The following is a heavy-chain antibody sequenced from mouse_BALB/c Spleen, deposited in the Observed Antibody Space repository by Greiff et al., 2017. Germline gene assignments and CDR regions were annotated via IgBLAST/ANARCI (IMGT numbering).Heavy chain of an antibody. Sequence: QVQLQQPGAELVKPGASVKMSCKASGYTFTSYWMHWVKQRPGQGLEWIGTIDPADSYTSYNQKFKGKATLTVDTSSSTAYMQLSSLTSEDSAVYYCTRGDYRYDRGDYYAMDYWGQGTSVTVSS. V-gene: IGHV1S127*01. J-gene: IGHJ4*01. CDR3: TRGDYRYDRGDYYAMDY. CDR2: IDPADSYT. CDR1: GYTFTSYW. D-gene: IGHD2-14*01.